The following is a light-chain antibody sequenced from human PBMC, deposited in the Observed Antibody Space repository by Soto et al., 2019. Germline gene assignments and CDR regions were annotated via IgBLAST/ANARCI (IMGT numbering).Light chain of an antibody. CDR1: QSVSSSS. V-gene: IGKV3-20*01. CDR2: GAS. Sequence: EIVLTQSPGTLSLSPGERATLSCRASQSVSSSSLAWYQQNPGQAPRLLIYGASNRATGIPDRFSGSGSGTDFTLTISTLEPEDFAMYYCQQYGSSPGTFGQGTKVEIK. CDR3: QQYGSSPGT. J-gene: IGKJ1*01.